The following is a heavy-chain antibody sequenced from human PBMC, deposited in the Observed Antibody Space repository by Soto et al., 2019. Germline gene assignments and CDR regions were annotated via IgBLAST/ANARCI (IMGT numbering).Heavy chain of an antibody. D-gene: IGHD5-18*01. Sequence: QVQLVESGGGVVQPGRSLRLSCAASGFTFSSYAMHWVRQAPGKGLEWVAVISYDGSNKYYADSVKGRFTISRDNSKNTLYLQMNSLRAEGTAVYYCVKGAMVRRDFDYWGQGTLVTVSS. V-gene: IGHV3-30-3*01. CDR3: VKGAMVRRDFDY. CDR2: ISYDGSNK. CDR1: GFTFSSYA. J-gene: IGHJ4*02.